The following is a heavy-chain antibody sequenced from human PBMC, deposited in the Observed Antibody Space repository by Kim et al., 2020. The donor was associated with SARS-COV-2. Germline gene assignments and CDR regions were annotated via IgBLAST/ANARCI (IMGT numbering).Heavy chain of an antibody. CDR2: ISNSGTTI. CDR1: GFTFNTYE. J-gene: IGHJ4*02. V-gene: IGHV3-48*03. D-gene: IGHD3-22*01. CDR3: AGEGVYYYDTSAIGYFDY. Sequence: GGSLRLSCAASGFTFNTYEMNWVRQAPGKGLEWVSYISNSGTTIYYADSVKGRFTISRDNAKNSLYLQMNSLRAEDTALYYCAGEGVYYYDTSAIGYFDYWGQGTLVTVSS.